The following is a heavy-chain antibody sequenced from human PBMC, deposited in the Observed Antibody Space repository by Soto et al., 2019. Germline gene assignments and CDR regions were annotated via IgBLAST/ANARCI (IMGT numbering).Heavy chain of an antibody. V-gene: IGHV1-69*02. Sequence: ASVKVSCKASGGTFSSYTISWVRQAPGQGLEWMGRIIPILGIANYAQKFQGRVTITADKSTSTAYMELSSLRSEDTAVYYCARNDFWSGYYWVGSFDYWGQGTLVTVSS. CDR3: ARNDFWSGYYWVGSFDY. J-gene: IGHJ4*02. CDR1: GGTFSSYT. D-gene: IGHD3-3*01. CDR2: IIPILGIA.